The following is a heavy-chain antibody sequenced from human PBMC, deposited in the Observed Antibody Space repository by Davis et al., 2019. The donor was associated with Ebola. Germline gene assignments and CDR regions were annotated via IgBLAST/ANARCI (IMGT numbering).Heavy chain of an antibody. Sequence: MPSETLSLTCTVSGGSISSSSYYWSWIRQPPGKGLEWIGYIYYSGSTYYNPSLKSRVTISVDTSKNQFSLKLSSVTAADTAVYYCARASLLLGLYYFDYWGQGTLVTVSS. CDR2: IYYSGST. V-gene: IGHV4-30-4*01. J-gene: IGHJ4*02. CDR1: GGSISSSSYY. D-gene: IGHD3/OR15-3a*01. CDR3: ARASLLLGLYYFDY.